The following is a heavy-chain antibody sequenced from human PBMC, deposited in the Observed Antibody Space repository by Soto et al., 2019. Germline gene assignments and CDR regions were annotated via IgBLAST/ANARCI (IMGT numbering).Heavy chain of an antibody. CDR2: IYYSGST. CDR1: GASISSGGHY. D-gene: IGHD5-18*01. CDR3: ASTEAFSFGYGLDY. J-gene: IGHJ4*02. V-gene: IGHV4-31*03. Sequence: SETLSLTCTDSGASISSGGHYWSWIRQHPGKGLEWIGYIYYSGSTYFNPSLKSRVTMSVDTSKNQFSLRLTSATAADTAVYYCASTEAFSFGYGLDYWGQGTLVTVSS.